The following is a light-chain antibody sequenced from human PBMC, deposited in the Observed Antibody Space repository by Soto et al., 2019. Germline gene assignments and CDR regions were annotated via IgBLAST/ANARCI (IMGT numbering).Light chain of an antibody. Sequence: QSALTQPASVSGSPGQSITISCTGTSSDVGAYNYVSWYQRHPGTAPKLIIYDVTLRPSGVSNRFSGSKSGNTASLTISGLQAADEADFYCSSCSRGTPLVFGTGTPLTVL. J-gene: IGLJ7*01. V-gene: IGLV2-14*03. CDR1: SSDVGAYNY. CDR3: SSCSRGTPLV. CDR2: DVT.